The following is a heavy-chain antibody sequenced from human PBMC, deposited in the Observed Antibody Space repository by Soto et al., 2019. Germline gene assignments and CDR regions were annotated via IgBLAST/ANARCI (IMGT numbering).Heavy chain of an antibody. Sequence: QVQLVEYGGGVVQPGRSLRLSCAASRFTFSSYGMHWVRQAPGKGLEWVAVIWYDGSNKYYADSVKGRFTISRDNSKNTLYLQMNSLRAEDTAVYYCARETGSGSGGFDPWGQGTLVTVSS. V-gene: IGHV3-33*01. CDR1: RFTFSSYG. CDR2: IWYDGSNK. D-gene: IGHD3-10*01. CDR3: ARETGSGSGGFDP. J-gene: IGHJ5*02.